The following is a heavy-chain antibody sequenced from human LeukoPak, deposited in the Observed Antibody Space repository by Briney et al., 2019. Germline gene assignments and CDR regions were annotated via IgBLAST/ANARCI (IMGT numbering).Heavy chain of an antibody. CDR1: GYTFTSYA. V-gene: IGHV1-3*03. CDR3: ARDRGYCSGGSCASQWRNWFDP. D-gene: IGHD2-15*01. CDR2: INAGNGNT. Sequence: ASVKVSCKASGYTFTSYAMHWVRQAPGQRLEWMGWINAGNGNTKYSQEFQGRDTITRGTSASTAYMELSSLRSEDMAVYYCARDRGYCSGGSCASQWRNWFDPWGQGTLVTVSS. J-gene: IGHJ5*02.